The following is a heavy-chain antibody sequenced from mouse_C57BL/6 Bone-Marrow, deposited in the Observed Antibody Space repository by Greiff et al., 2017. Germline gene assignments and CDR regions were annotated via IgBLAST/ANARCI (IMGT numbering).Heavy chain of an antibody. V-gene: IGHV5-15*04. Sequence: EVKLVESGGGLVQPGGSLKLSCAASGFTFSDYGMAWVRQAPRKGPEWVAFISNLAYSIYYADTVTGRFTISSENAKYTLYLEMNSLSSEDTAMYYCASQITTLVDDYYFDYWGQGTTLTVSS. CDR3: ASQITTLVDDYYFDY. D-gene: IGHD1-1*01. CDR1: GFTFSDYG. CDR2: ISNLAYSI. J-gene: IGHJ2*01.